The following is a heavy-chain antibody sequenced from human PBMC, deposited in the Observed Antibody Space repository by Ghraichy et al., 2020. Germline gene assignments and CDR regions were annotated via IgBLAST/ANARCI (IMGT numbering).Heavy chain of an antibody. CDR3: ARTRGYDSSGYYYRNPPPFSYAFDI. CDR2: IIPIFGTA. D-gene: IGHD3-22*01. Sequence: SVKVSCKASGGTFSSYAISWVRQAPGQGLEWMGGIIPIFGTANYAQKFQGRVTITADESTSTAYMELSSLRSEDTAVYYCARTRGYDSSGYYYRNPPPFSYAFDIWGQGTMVTVSS. V-gene: IGHV1-69*13. J-gene: IGHJ3*02. CDR1: GGTFSSYA.